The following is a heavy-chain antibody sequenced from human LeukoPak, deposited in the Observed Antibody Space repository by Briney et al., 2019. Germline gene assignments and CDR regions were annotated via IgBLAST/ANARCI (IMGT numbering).Heavy chain of an antibody. D-gene: IGHD3-10*01. CDR3: AKRVSRGPIDY. J-gene: IGHJ4*02. Sequence: GGSLRLSCAASGFTFSSCAMSWVRQAPGKGREWVSAISGSGGSTYYADSVKGRFTISRDNSKNTLYLQMNSLRAEDTAVYYCAKRVSRGPIDYWGQGTLVTVSS. CDR1: GFTFSSCA. V-gene: IGHV3-23*01. CDR2: ISGSGGST.